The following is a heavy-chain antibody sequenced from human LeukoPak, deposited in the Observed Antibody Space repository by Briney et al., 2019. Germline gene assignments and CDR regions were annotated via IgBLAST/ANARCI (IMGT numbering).Heavy chain of an antibody. J-gene: IGHJ4*02. Sequence: GGSLRLSCEASELTFSSYSMNWVRQAPGKGQEWVSYISSSSSTIYYAESVKGRFTISRDNAKNSLYLQMNSLRVEDTAVYYCARSRGNSGSYPLDYWGQGTLVTVSS. D-gene: IGHD1-26*01. CDR1: ELTFSSYS. CDR2: ISSSSSTI. V-gene: IGHV3-48*01. CDR3: ARSRGNSGSYPLDY.